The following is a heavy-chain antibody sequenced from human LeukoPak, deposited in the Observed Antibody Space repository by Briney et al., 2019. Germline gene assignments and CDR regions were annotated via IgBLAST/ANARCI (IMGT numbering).Heavy chain of an antibody. CDR2: IFGSGGSA. CDR1: GFAFGGYA. D-gene: IGHD2-15*01. V-gene: IGHV3-23*01. CDR3: AKMTVGYSSGRFPGWPADY. J-gene: IGHJ4*02. Sequence: GGSLRLSCTASGFAFGGYAMYWVRQAPGKGLEWVSGIFGSGGSAHYADSVKGRFTISRDNSKNTVYLEMNSLGVEDTAVYYCAKMTVGYSSGRFPGWPADYWGQGTLVTVSS.